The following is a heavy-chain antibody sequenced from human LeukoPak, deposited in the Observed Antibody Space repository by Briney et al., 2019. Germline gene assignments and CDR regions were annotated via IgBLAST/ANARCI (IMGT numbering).Heavy chain of an antibody. V-gene: IGHV3-48*01. CDR2: ISTSSTTI. D-gene: IGHD2-15*01. CDR3: AREGVGYPDAFDI. J-gene: IGHJ3*02. Sequence: GGSLRLSCAASGFTFSSYAMSWVRQAPGKGLEWVSYISTSSTTIYYADSVKGRFTISRDNAKNSLYLQMNSLRAEDTAVYYCAREGVGYPDAFDIWGQGTMVTVSS. CDR1: GFTFSSYA.